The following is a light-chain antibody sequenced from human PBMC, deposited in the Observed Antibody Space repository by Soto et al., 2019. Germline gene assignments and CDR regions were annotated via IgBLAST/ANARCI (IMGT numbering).Light chain of an antibody. J-gene: IGKJ1*01. CDR2: GAS. CDR1: QSVSSN. CDR3: QQLKSYPQT. V-gene: IGKV3-15*01. Sequence: EIVMTQSPATLSVSPGERATLSCRASQSVSSNLAWYQQKPGQAPRLLIYGASTRATGIPARFSGSGSGTEFTLTISSLQPEDFATYYCQQLKSYPQTFGQGTKVDIK.